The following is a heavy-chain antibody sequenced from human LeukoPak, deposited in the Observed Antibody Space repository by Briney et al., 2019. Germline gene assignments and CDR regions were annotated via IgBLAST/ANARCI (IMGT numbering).Heavy chain of an antibody. Sequence: GGSLRLSCAASGLTFSSYAMSWVRQAPGMGLEWVSTISGSGASTYYVDSVKGRFTISRDNSKNTLYLQMNSLRAEDTAVYYCAKTITGTLDYWGQGTLVTVSS. CDR3: AKTITGTLDY. V-gene: IGHV3-23*01. CDR2: ISGSGAST. J-gene: IGHJ4*02. D-gene: IGHD1-20*01. CDR1: GLTFSSYA.